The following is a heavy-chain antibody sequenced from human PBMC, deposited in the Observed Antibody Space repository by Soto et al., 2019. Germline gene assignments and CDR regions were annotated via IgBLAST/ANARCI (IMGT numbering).Heavy chain of an antibody. CDR1: GFSFTNFA. CDR2: IGASGDIT. J-gene: IGHJ4*02. V-gene: IGHV3-23*01. Sequence: GGSLRLSCAASGFSFTNFAMSWVRRAPGKGLEWVAGIGASGDITWYADSVKGRLSISRDNSKNTLYLQLNSLRFEDTAVYYCAKDGFTDRGDDYFDYWGPGTLVTVSS. CDR3: AKDGFTDRGDDYFDY. D-gene: IGHD2-21*02.